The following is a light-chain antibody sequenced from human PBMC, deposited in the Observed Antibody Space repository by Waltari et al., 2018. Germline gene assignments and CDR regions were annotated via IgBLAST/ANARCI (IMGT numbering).Light chain of an antibody. Sequence: DIQMTQSHSTLSASVGARITITCRASQSISSWLAWYQQKPGKAPKLLIYKAFSLESGVPSRFSGSGSGTEFTLTISSLQPDDFATYYCQQYNSYPITFGQGTRLEIK. J-gene: IGKJ5*01. CDR3: QQYNSYPIT. V-gene: IGKV1-5*03. CDR1: QSISSW. CDR2: KAF.